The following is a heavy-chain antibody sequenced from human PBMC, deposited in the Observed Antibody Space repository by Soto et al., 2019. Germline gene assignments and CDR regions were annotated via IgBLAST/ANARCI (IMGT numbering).Heavy chain of an antibody. CDR2: TIPIFGAV. J-gene: IGHJ2*01. Sequence: QVQLVQSGAEVKKPGSSVKVSCKASGGTHSNYAFSWVRQAPGQGLEWVGGTIPIFGAVIYAQKFQGRVTITADTSANTVYLELSSLRSEDTAVYYCASTKYDSSAYYYWYLGLWGRGTLVTVSS. CDR1: GGTHSNYA. D-gene: IGHD3-22*01. CDR3: ASTKYDSSAYYYWYLGL. V-gene: IGHV1-69*06.